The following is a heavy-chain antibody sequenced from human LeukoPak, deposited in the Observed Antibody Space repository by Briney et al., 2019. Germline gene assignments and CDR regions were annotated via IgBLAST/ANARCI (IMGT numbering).Heavy chain of an antibody. Sequence: SETLSLTCTVSGGSISSGSYYWSWIRQPAGKGLEWIRRIYTSGSTNYNPSLKSRVTISVDTSKNQFSLKLSSVTAADTAVYYCARGIVVVAQLGYYYYYMDVWGKGTTVIISS. CDR2: IYTSGST. CDR1: GGSISSGSYY. V-gene: IGHV4-61*02. D-gene: IGHD2-15*01. CDR3: ARGIVVVAQLGYYYYYMDV. J-gene: IGHJ6*03.